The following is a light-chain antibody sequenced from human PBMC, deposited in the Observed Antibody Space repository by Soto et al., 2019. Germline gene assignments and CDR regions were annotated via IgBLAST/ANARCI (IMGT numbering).Light chain of an antibody. V-gene: IGLV2-14*02. J-gene: IGLJ3*02. CDR3: SLYTSSSTWV. Sequence: QSALTQPASVSGSPGQSITISCTGTSSDVGSYTLVSWYQQNPGKAPKLIIYEGTKRPSGVSNRFSGSKSGNTASLTISGLQAEDEADYYCSLYTSSSTWVFGGGTKLTVL. CDR1: SSDVGSYTL. CDR2: EGT.